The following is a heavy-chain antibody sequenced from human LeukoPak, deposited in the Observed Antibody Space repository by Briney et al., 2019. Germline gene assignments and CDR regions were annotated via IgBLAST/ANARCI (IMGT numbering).Heavy chain of an antibody. J-gene: IGHJ4*02. D-gene: IGHD1-26*01. CDR1: GYTFTSYY. CDR3: ARESGSYSGTRYFDY. CDR2: INPSGGST. Sequence: ASVKVSCKASGYTFTSYYMHWVRQAPGQGLEWMGIINPSGGSTSYAQKFQGRVTMTRDMSTNTVYMELSSLRSEDTAVYYCARESGSYSGTRYFDYWGQGTLVTVSS. V-gene: IGHV1-46*01.